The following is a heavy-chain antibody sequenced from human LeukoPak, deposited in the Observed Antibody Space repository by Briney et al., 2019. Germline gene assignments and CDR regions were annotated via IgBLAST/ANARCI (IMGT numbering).Heavy chain of an antibody. D-gene: IGHD3-22*01. V-gene: IGHV1-8*03. CDR2: MNPNSGNT. CDR1: GYTFTSYD. J-gene: IGHJ3*02. Sequence: ASVKVSCKASGYTFTSYDINWVRQATGQGLEWMGWMNPNSGNTGYAQKFQGRVTITRNTSISTAYMELSSLRSEDTAVYYCARLVSSGPYDAFDIWGQGTMVTVSS. CDR3: ARLVSSGPYDAFDI.